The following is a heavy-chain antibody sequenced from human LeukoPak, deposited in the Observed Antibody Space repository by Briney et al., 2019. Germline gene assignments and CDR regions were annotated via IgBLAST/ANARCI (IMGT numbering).Heavy chain of an antibody. CDR1: GFTFRDFA. V-gene: IGHV3-23*01. CDR3: VKDAPLPFDF. J-gene: IGHJ4*02. Sequence: GGSLRLSCAASGFTFRDFAMSWVRQAPGKGLEWVSAISGDAHSTYYADSLKGQFTISRDNSKNTLYLQMNSLRAADTATYFCVKDAPLPFDFWGQGALVIVSS. CDR2: ISGDAHST.